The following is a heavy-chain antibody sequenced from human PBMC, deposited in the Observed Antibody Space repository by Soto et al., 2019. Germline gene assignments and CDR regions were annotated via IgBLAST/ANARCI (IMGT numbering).Heavy chain of an antibody. J-gene: IGHJ4*02. Sequence: EVQLVESGGGLVKPGGSLRLSCTASGFTFTYAWMYWVRQAPGKGLEWVGRIKSYIDGGTTDYAAPVKGRFTISRDDSKNTVYLHMNSLETGDTAMYYCTAATTSTPQSDQWGQGTLVTVSP. CDR1: GFTFTYAW. CDR3: TAATTSTPQSDQ. D-gene: IGHD1-1*01. CDR2: IKSYIDGGTT. V-gene: IGHV3-15*07.